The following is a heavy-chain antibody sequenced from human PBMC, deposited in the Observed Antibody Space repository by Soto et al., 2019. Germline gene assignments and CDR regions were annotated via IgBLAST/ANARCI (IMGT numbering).Heavy chain of an antibody. CDR3: ARDGGYYYGSGTANHGMDV. D-gene: IGHD3-10*01. CDR2: IIPMFGTA. CDR1: GGTFSNYA. V-gene: IGHV1-69*13. J-gene: IGHJ6*02. Sequence: GASVKVSCKASGGTFSNYAITWVRQAPGQGLEWMGGIIPMFGTANYAQRFQDRVTLTADESTSTAYMELSSLRSEDTAVYYCARDGGYYYGSGTANHGMDVWGQGTTVTV.